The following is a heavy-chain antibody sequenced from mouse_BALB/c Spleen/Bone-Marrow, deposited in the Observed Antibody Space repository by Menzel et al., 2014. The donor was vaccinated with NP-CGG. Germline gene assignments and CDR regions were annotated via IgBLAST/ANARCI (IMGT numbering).Heavy chain of an antibody. J-gene: IGHJ4*01. CDR1: GFTFNTCA. CDR3: VRHSYYYGSSYYAMDY. D-gene: IGHD1-1*01. V-gene: IGHV10-1*02. CDR2: IRSKSNNYAT. Sequence: EVQLVESGGGLVQPKGSLKLSCAASGFTFNTCAMNWVRQAPGKGLEWVARIRSKSNNYATYYADSVKDRFTISRDDSQSMLYLQMNNLKTEDTAMYYCVRHSYYYGSSYYAMDYWGQGTSVTVSS.